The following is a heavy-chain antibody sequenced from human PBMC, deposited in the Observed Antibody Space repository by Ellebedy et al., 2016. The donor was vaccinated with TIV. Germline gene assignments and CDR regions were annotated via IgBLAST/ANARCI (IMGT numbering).Heavy chain of an antibody. V-gene: IGHV4-59*12. D-gene: IGHD2-21*01. Sequence: SETLSLXXTVSGGSISSYYWSWIRQPPGKGLEWIGYIYYSGSTYYNPSLKSRVTISVDTSKNQFSLKLSSVTAADTAVYYCAREGCGGDCYSFPDAFDIWGQGTMVTVSS. CDR2: IYYSGST. CDR1: GGSISSYY. CDR3: AREGCGGDCYSFPDAFDI. J-gene: IGHJ3*02.